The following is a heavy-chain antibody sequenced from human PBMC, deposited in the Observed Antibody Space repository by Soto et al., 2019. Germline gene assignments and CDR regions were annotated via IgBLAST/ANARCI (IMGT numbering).Heavy chain of an antibody. J-gene: IGHJ5*02. CDR2: IIPIFGTA. D-gene: IGHD1-26*01. CDR1: GGTFSSYA. V-gene: IGHV1-69*01. CDR3: ARVNGVGATTYDWFDP. Sequence: QVQLVQSGAEVKKPGSSVKVSCKASGGTFSSYAISWVRQAPGQGPEWMGGIIPIFGTANYAQKFQGRVTITADESTSTAYMELSSLRSEDTAVYYCARVNGVGATTYDWFDPWGQGTLVTVSS.